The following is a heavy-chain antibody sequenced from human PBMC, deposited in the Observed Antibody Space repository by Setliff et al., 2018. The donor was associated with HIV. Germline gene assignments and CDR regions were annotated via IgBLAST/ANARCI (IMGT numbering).Heavy chain of an antibody. V-gene: IGHV3-23*01. CDR2: LSGSGGST. J-gene: IGHJ4*02. D-gene: IGHD4-17*01. CDR3: AREKFENGDYEIVSTFDS. Sequence: PGGSLRLSCAASELTFSNYAMTWVRQAPGKGLEWVSSLSGSGGSTYYADSVKGRFTISRDNGKKSLYLQMDSLRDEDTAVYYCAREKFENGDYEIVSTFDSWGQGTLVTVSS. CDR1: ELTFSNYA.